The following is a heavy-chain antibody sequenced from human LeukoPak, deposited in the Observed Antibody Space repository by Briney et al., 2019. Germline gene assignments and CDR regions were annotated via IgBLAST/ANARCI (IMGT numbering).Heavy chain of an antibody. V-gene: IGHV4-59*11. CDR3: ARDGEGDEGWDY. Sequence: SETLSLTCTVSGVSIVRHYWIWIRQPPGKGLEWIGHISYSGSTNYNPSLKSRVTISVDTSKNQISLRLSSVTAADTAVYYCARDGEGDEGWDYWGQGTLVTVSS. D-gene: IGHD7-27*01. CDR2: ISYSGST. J-gene: IGHJ4*02. CDR1: GVSIVRHY.